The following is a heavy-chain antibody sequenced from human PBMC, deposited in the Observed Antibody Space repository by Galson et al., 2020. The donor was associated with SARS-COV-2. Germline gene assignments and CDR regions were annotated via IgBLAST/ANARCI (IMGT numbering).Heavy chain of an antibody. J-gene: IGHJ4*02. D-gene: IGHD6-13*01. CDR2: MNPNSGNT. CDR3: ARYPAGMSSDY. Sequence: FRGCGYTKKKKDINWVRQATGQGLEWMGWMNPNSGNTVYAQKLQGRVTMTRDSSITTAYMELSSLRSDDTAVYYCARYPAGMSSDYWGQGTLVTVSA. CDR1: GYTKKKKD. V-gene: IGHV1-8*01.